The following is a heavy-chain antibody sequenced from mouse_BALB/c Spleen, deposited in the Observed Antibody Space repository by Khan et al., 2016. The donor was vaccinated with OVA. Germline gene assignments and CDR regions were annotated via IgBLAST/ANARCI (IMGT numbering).Heavy chain of an antibody. J-gene: IGHJ1*01. CDR1: GYSITSGYR. CDR2: ISYDGSN. V-gene: IGHV3-6*02. CDR3: ARGGAVVPYWYFDV. D-gene: IGHD1-1*01. Sequence: EVQLQESGPGLVKPSQSLSLTSSVTGYSITSGYRWNWIRQFPGNKLEWMGYISYDGSNNYNPSLKNRISITRDTSKNHFFLKLSSVTTEDTATYYWARGGAVVPYWYFDVWGAGTTVTVSS.